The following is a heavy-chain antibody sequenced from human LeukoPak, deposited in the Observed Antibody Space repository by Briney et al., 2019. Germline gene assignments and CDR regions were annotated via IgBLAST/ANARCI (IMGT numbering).Heavy chain of an antibody. D-gene: IGHD3-22*01. CDR2: ISYDGSNK. Sequence: GGSLRLSCAASGFTFSSYAMPWVRQAPGKGLEWVAVISYDGSNKYYADSVKGRFTISRDNSKNTLYLQMNSLRAEDTAVYYCARRAFYYYDSSGAVQLIDYWGQGTLVTVSS. V-gene: IGHV3-30-3*01. CDR3: ARRAFYYYDSSGAVQLIDY. CDR1: GFTFSSYA. J-gene: IGHJ4*02.